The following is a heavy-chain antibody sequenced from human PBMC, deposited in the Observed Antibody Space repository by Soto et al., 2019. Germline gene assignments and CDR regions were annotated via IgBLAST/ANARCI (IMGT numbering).Heavy chain of an antibody. CDR3: AKDGLGTPYLMDV. Sequence: GGSLRLSCAASESTFRVYAMSWGRQAPGKGLEWVSAISGSGGGTYYADSVKGRFSISRDNSKNTLYLQMNSLRADDTAVYYCAKDGLGTPYLMDVWGQGTTVTVSS. D-gene: IGHD1-1*01. CDR1: ESTFRVYA. CDR2: ISGSGGGT. J-gene: IGHJ6*02. V-gene: IGHV3-23*01.